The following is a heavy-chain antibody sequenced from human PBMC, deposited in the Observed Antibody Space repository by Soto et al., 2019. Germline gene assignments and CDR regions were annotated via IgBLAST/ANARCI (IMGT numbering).Heavy chain of an antibody. Sequence: SVKVSCKASGGTFSSYAISWVRQAPGQGLEWMGGIIPIFGTANYAQKFQGRVTITADESTSTADMELSSLRSEDTAVYYCARDLYYGPPSKDYGDYPDPYNWFDPWGQGTLVTVSS. CDR3: ARDLYYGPPSKDYGDYPDPYNWFDP. CDR1: GGTFSSYA. V-gene: IGHV1-69*13. J-gene: IGHJ5*02. CDR2: IIPIFGTA. D-gene: IGHD4-17*01.